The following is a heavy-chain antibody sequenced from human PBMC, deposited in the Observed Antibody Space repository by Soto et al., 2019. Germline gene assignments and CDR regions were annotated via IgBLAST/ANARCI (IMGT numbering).Heavy chain of an antibody. CDR1: GFTFSNYN. CDR2: ISSSSRYI. J-gene: IGHJ5*02. CDR3: AREESSSWYGGWFDP. D-gene: IGHD6-13*01. Sequence: EVQLVESGGGLVKPGGSLRLSCAASGFTFSNYNMNWVRQAPGKGLEWVSSISSSSRYIYSADSKRGRFTVSRDNAKNSLYLQMNSLRDEDTAVYYCAREESSSWYGGWFDPWGQGTLVTVSS. V-gene: IGHV3-21*01.